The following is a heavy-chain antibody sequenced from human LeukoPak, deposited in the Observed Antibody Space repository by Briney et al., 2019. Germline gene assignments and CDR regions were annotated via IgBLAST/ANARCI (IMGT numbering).Heavy chain of an antibody. V-gene: IGHV3-23*01. Sequence: GGSLRLSCAASGFTFSSYAMSWVRQAPGKGLEWVSAISGSGGSTYYADSVKGRFTISRDNSKNTLYLQMNSLRAGDTAVYYCAKWSDIVVVVAAIAPGYFDYWGQGTLVTVSS. J-gene: IGHJ4*02. CDR2: ISGSGGST. CDR1: GFTFSSYA. D-gene: IGHD2-15*01. CDR3: AKWSDIVVVVAAIAPGYFDY.